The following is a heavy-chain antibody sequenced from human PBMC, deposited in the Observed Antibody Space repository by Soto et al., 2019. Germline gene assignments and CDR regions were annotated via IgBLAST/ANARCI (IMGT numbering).Heavy chain of an antibody. Sequence: GGSLRLSCAASGFTFSNYDMHWVRQATGKGLEWVSAIGTAGDTYYPGSVKGRFTISRENAKNSLYLQMYSLRAGDTAVYYCARYLAAAGHFDYWGQGTLVTVSS. CDR2: IGTAGDT. V-gene: IGHV3-13*01. CDR1: GFTFSNYD. D-gene: IGHD6-13*01. CDR3: ARYLAAAGHFDY. J-gene: IGHJ4*02.